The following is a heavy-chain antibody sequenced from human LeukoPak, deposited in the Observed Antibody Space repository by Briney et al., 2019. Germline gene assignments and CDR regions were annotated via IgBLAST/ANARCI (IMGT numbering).Heavy chain of an antibody. J-gene: IGHJ4*02. Sequence: SETLSLTCAVYGGSFSSYYWSWIRQPPGKGLEWIGEINHSGSTNYNPSLKSRVTISVDTSKNQFSLKLSSVTAADTAVYYCARSGVYGIDYWGQGTLVTVSS. CDR2: INHSGST. D-gene: IGHD3-10*01. CDR3: ARSGVYGIDY. V-gene: IGHV4-34*01. CDR1: GGSFSSYY.